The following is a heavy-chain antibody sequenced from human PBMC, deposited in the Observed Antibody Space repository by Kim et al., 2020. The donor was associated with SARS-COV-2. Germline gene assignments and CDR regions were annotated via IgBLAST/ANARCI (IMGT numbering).Heavy chain of an antibody. J-gene: IGHJ4*02. D-gene: IGHD3-22*01. Sequence: AAPDKGRSTISRDNSKSTLYLQMNTLSAEDTAVYYCAKALGDSAYYSIDYWGQGTLLTVSS. CDR3: AKALGDSAYYSIDY. V-gene: IGHV3-23*01.